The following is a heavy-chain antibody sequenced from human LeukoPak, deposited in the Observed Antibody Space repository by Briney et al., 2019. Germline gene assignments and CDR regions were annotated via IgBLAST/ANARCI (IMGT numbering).Heavy chain of an antibody. V-gene: IGHV3-23*01. CDR3: TTATVPPS. CDR2: ISGSGGST. J-gene: IGHJ4*02. CDR1: GFSFSTYA. D-gene: IGHD4-17*01. Sequence: PGGSLRLSCAASGFSFSTYAMRWVRQAPGKGLEWVSAISGSGGSTDYVDSAKGRFTISRDNSKNTLYLQMNSLRAEDTAVYYCTTATVPPSWGQGTLVTVSS.